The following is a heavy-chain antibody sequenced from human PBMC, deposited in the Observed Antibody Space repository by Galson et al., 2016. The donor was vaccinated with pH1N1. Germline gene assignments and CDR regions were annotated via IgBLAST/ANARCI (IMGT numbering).Heavy chain of an antibody. CDR2: ISGSGGST. Sequence: SLRLSCAASGFTFSSYAMSWVRQAPGKGLEWVSSISGSGGSTYYADPVKGRFTISRDYSKNTLYLQMNSLRAEDTAVYYCAKGTIRGYSYGFDYWGQGTLVTVSS. J-gene: IGHJ4*02. CDR3: AKGTIRGYSYGFDY. V-gene: IGHV3-23*01. CDR1: GFTFSSYA. D-gene: IGHD5-18*01.